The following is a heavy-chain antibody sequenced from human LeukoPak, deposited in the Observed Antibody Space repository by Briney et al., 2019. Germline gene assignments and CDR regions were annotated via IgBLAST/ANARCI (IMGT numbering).Heavy chain of an antibody. V-gene: IGHV4-61*02. J-gene: IGHJ4*02. CDR2: IYTSGST. Sequence: PSETLSLTCTVSGGSISSGSYYWSWIRQPAGKGLEWIGRIYTSGSTNYNPSLKSRVTISADTSKNQFSLQLNSVSPEDTAVYFCARGGWTSIWSWGQGTLVTVSS. CDR1: GGSISSGSYY. D-gene: IGHD1-1*01. CDR3: ARGGWTSIWS.